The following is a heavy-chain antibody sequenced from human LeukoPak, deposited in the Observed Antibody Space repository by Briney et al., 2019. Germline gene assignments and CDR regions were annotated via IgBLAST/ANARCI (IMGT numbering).Heavy chain of an antibody. CDR3: ARELGYCSSTSCYPFDY. J-gene: IGHJ4*02. Sequence: ASVKVSCKASGYTSTSYGISWVRQAPGQGLEWMGWISAYNGNTNYAQKLQGRVTMTTDTSTSTAYMELRSLRSDDTAVYYCARELGYCSSTSCYPFDYWGQGTLVTVSS. CDR2: ISAYNGNT. V-gene: IGHV1-18*01. CDR1: GYTSTSYG. D-gene: IGHD2-2*01.